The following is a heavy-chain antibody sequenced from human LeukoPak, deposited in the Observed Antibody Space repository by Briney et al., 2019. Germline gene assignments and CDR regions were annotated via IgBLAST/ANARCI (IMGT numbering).Heavy chain of an antibody. CDR2: IYYSGST. D-gene: IGHD1-26*01. J-gene: IGHJ6*03. Sequence: SETLSLTCTVSGGSISSSSYYWGWIRQPPGKGLEWIGSIYYSGSTYYNPSLKSRVTISVDTSKNQFSLKLSSVTAADTAVYYCARCGSSYYYYYMDVWGKGTTVTVSS. V-gene: IGHV4-39*07. CDR3: ARCGSSYYYYYMDV. CDR1: GGSISSSSYY.